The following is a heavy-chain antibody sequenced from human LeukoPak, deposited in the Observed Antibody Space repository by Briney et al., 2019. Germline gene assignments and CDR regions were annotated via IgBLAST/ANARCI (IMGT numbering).Heavy chain of an antibody. D-gene: IGHD6-19*01. V-gene: IGHV3-30*18. CDR1: GFTFSSYG. J-gene: IGHJ4*02. CDR3: AKGDSSGWSFDY. CDR2: ISYDGSNK. Sequence: GGSLRLSCAASGFTFSSYGMHWVRQAPGKGLEWVAVISYDGSNKYYADSVKGRFTISRDNSKNTLYLQMNSLRAEDTAVYYCAKGDSSGWSFDYWGQGTLVTVSS.